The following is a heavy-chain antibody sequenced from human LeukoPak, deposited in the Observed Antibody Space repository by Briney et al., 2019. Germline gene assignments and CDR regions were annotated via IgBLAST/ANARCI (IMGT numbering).Heavy chain of an antibody. CDR1: GFTFSSYG. V-gene: IGHV3-30*18. CDR2: ISYDGSNK. D-gene: IGHD3-9*01. Sequence: GGSLRLSCAASGFTFSSYGMHWVRQAPGKGLEWVAVISYDGSNKYYADSVKGRFTISRDNSKNTLHLQMNSLRAEDTAVYYCAKGPSLRYFDWLPRDPWGQGTLVTVSS. J-gene: IGHJ5*02. CDR3: AKGPSLRYFDWLPRDP.